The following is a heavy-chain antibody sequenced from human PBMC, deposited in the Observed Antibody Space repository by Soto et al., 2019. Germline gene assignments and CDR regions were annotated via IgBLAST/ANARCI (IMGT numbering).Heavy chain of an antibody. V-gene: IGHV4-34*01. D-gene: IGHD1-26*01. CDR3: ARGLESGSLYNWFDP. Sequence: PSETLSLTCAVYGGSFSGYYWSWIRQPPGKGLEWIGEINQSGSTNYNPSLKSRVTISVDTSKNQFSLKLSSVTAADTAVYYCARGLESGSLYNWFDPWGQGPLVTVSS. J-gene: IGHJ5*02. CDR1: GGSFSGYY. CDR2: INQSGST.